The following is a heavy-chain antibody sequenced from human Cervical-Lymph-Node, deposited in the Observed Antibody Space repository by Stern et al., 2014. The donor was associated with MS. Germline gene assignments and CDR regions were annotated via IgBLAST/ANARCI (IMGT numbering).Heavy chain of an antibody. CDR3: ARSPHSRPYYYGMDV. CDR2: ISTDGSST. Sequence: EVQLVESGGGLVQPGGSLRLSCAASGFTFSSAWMHWVRQAPGEGLVWGSHISTDGSSTSYADSVRGRFTISRDNAKNTLYLQVNRLRAEDTAVYYCARSPHSRPYYYGMDVWGQGTTVIVSS. CDR1: GFTFSSAW. J-gene: IGHJ6*02. V-gene: IGHV3-74*01.